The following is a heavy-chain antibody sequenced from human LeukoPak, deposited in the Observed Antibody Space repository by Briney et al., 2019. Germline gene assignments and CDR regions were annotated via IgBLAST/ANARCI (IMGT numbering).Heavy chain of an antibody. CDR1: GGTFSSYA. CDR2: IIPIFGTA. CDR3: ANGGDDYDFWSGLSSWFDP. D-gene: IGHD3-3*01. Sequence: SVKVSCKASGGTFSSYAISWVRQAPGQGLEWMGGIIPIFGTANYAQKFQGRVTITADESTSTAYMELSSLRSEDTAVYYCANGGDDYDFWSGLSSWFDPWGQGTLVTVSS. J-gene: IGHJ5*02. V-gene: IGHV1-69*13.